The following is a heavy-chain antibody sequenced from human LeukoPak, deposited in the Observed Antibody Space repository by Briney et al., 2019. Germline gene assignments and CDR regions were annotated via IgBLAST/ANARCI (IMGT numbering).Heavy chain of an antibody. D-gene: IGHD2-15*01. V-gene: IGHV5-51*01. J-gene: IGHJ5*02. CDR3: ARQEYCSGGSCYTWFDP. CDR1: GYSINNYW. CDR2: IYPADSDI. Sequence: RGESLKISCKGSGYSINNYWIGWVRQMPGKGLEWMGIIYPADSDIRYSPSFQGQVTISADKSISTAYLQWSSLKASDTAVYYCARQEYCSGGSCYTWFDPWGQGTLVTVSS.